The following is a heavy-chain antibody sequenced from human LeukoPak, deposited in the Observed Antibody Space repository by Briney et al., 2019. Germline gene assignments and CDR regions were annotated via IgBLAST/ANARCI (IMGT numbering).Heavy chain of an antibody. V-gene: IGHV4-34*01. Sequence: PSETLSPTCAVYGGSFSGYYWSWIRQPPGKGLEWIAEINHSGSTNYNPSLKSRVTISVDTSKNQFSLKLSSVTAADTAVYYCARRGYSYYYYMDVWGKGTAVTVSS. CDR3: ARRGYSYYYYMDV. CDR1: GGSFSGYY. CDR2: INHSGST. J-gene: IGHJ6*03.